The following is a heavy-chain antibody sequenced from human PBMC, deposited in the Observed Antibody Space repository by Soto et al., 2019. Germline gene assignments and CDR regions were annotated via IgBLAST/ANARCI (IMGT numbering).Heavy chain of an antibody. J-gene: IGHJ4*02. Sequence: GQLVESGGGVVRPGRSLRLSCVASGFDFKTYGMHWVRQAPGKGLEWVAVIGFDGTNIHYSDSVRGRFSISRDNSENTVSLQMNSLRVEDTALYYCVRTACVINNCSYRGVRWGQGTLVTV. V-gene: IGHV3-33*01. CDR1: GFDFKTYG. D-gene: IGHD1-20*01. CDR3: VRTACVINNCSYRGVR. CDR2: IGFDGTNI.